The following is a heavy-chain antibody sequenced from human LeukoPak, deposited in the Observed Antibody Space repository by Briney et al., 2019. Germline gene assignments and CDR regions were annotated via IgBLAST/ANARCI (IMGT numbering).Heavy chain of an antibody. CDR3: ASGAGAIWSSPPKH. CDR1: GFTFSSYA. V-gene: IGHV3-30*04. D-gene: IGHD6-13*01. CDR2: ISYDGSNK. Sequence: GGSLRLSCAASGFTFSSYAMHWVRQAPGKGLEWVAVISYDGSNKYYADSVKGRFTISRDNSKNTLYLQMNSLRAEDTAVYYCASGAGAIWSSPPKHWGQGTLVTVSS. J-gene: IGHJ4*02.